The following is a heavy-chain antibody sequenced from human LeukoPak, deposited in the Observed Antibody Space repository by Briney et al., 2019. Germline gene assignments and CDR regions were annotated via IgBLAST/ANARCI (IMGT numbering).Heavy chain of an antibody. Sequence: SETLSLTCTVSGGSIRGYYWSWIRQPAGKGLEWIGRISTRGSTNSNPSLKSRVTMSVDTSKSQFSLKLTSVTAADTAVYYCAISEVGTTEQRDNWGQGTLVTVSS. CDR3: AISEVGTTEQRDN. D-gene: IGHD1-26*01. V-gene: IGHV4-4*07. J-gene: IGHJ4*02. CDR1: GGSIRGYY. CDR2: ISTRGST.